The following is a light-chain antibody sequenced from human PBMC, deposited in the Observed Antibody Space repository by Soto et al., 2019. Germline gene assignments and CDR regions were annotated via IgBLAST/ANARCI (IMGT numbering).Light chain of an antibody. CDR2: GAS. CDR1: QTVGTY. J-gene: IGKJ1*01. Sequence: ETVLTQSPGTLSLSPGERATLSCRASQTVGTYLAWYQQKPGQAPRLLVFGASSRATGVPDRFSGSGSGTDFTLTISRLEPEDFAVYYCQQYGSPGTFGQGTKVDIK. V-gene: IGKV3-20*01. CDR3: QQYGSPGT.